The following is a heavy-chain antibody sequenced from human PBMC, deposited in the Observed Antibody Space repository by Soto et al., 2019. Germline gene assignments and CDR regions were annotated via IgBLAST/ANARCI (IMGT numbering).Heavy chain of an antibody. Sequence: PGESLKISCKASGYSFTSNWIGWVRQMPGKGPEWMGIIYPGDSDARYSPSFQGQVIMSVDKSISTAYLQWSTLKASDTAMYYCARQRSSSSFYYYYGMDVWGQGTTVTVSS. CDR2: IYPGDSDA. D-gene: IGHD2-2*01. CDR1: GYSFTSNW. V-gene: IGHV5-51*01. J-gene: IGHJ6*02. CDR3: ARQRSSSSFYYYYGMDV.